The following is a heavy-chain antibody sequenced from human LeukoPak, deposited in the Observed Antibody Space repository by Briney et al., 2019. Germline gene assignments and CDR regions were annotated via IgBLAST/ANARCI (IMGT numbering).Heavy chain of an antibody. CDR2: IYYSGST. V-gene: IGHV4-59*01. Sequence: SETLSLTCTVSGGSISSYYWSWIRQPPGKGLEWIGYIYYSGSTNYNPSLKSRVTISVDTSKNQFSPKLSSVTAADTAVYYCARDGGTHSMAAAPAFDIWGQGTMVTVSS. J-gene: IGHJ3*02. CDR3: ARDGGTHSMAAAPAFDI. D-gene: IGHD6-13*01. CDR1: GGSISSYY.